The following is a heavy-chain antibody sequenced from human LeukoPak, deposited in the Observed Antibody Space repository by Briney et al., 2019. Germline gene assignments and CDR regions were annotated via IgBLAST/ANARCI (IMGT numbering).Heavy chain of an antibody. CDR3: ARRLSENRGVGYFDY. CDR1: GGSISSYY. J-gene: IGHJ4*02. Sequence: SETLSLTCTVSGGSISSYYWSWIRQPPGKGLEWIGYIYYSGSTNYNPSLKSRVTISVDTSKNQSSLKLRSVTAADTAVYYCARRLSENRGVGYFDYWGQGTLVTVSS. D-gene: IGHD3-16*02. CDR2: IYYSGST. V-gene: IGHV4-59*01.